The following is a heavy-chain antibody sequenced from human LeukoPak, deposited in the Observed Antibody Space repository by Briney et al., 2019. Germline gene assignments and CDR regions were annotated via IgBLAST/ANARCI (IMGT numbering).Heavy chain of an antibody. Sequence: GGSLRLSCAASGFTFSSYSMNWVRQAPGKGLEWVSYISSSSSTIYYADSVKGRFTISRDNAKNSLYLQMNSLRAEDTAVYYFVRVLPNYGSGSPLDYWGQGTLVTVSS. CDR3: VRVLPNYGSGSPLDY. CDR1: GFTFSSYS. CDR2: ISSSSSTI. V-gene: IGHV3-48*01. J-gene: IGHJ4*02. D-gene: IGHD3-10*01.